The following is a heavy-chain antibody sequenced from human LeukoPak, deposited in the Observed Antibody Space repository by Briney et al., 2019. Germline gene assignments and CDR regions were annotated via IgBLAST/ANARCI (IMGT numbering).Heavy chain of an antibody. J-gene: IGHJ4*02. CDR3: ARSYYYDSSGYLIGY. CDR1: GYSISSGYY. D-gene: IGHD3-22*01. V-gene: IGHV4-38-2*02. CDR2: IYHSGST. Sequence: PSETLSLTCTVSGYSISSGYYWGWIRQPPGKGLEWIGSIYHSGSTYYNPSLKSRVTISVDTSKNQFSLKLSTVTAADTAVYYCARSYYYDSSGYLIGYWGQGTLVTVSS.